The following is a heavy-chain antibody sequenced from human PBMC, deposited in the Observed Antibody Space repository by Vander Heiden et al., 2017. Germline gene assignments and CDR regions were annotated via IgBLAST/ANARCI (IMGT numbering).Heavy chain of an antibody. CDR3: ARSSGSYFDY. V-gene: IGHV3-74*01. CDR2: IKRDGSFT. CDR1: GFTFSNYW. Sequence: EVQLVESGGGLVQPGGSLRLSCAASGFTFSNYWMYWVRQAPGKGLVWVSRIKRDGSFTSYADSVKGRFTNSRDNAKNTLYLQMNSLRADETAVYYCARSSGSYFDYWGQGILVTVSS. D-gene: IGHD3-10*01. J-gene: IGHJ4*02.